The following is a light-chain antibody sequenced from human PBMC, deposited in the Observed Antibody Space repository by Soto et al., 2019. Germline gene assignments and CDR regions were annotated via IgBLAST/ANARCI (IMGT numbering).Light chain of an antibody. Sequence: EIVMTQSPATLSVSPGESATLSCRASQSVSSNLAWYQHKPGQPPRLLIYGASTRATGIPARFSGSGSGTEFTLTISSLQSEDFAVYYCQQYNNWPWTFGQGTKVEI. J-gene: IGKJ1*01. V-gene: IGKV3-15*01. CDR3: QQYNNWPWT. CDR2: GAS. CDR1: QSVSSN.